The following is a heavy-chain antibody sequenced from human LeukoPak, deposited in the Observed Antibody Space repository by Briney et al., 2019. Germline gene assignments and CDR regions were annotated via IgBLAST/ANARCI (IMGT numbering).Heavy chain of an antibody. V-gene: IGHV3-30-3*01. CDR1: GFSFSGYP. Sequence: PGGSLRLSCAASGFSFSGYPLHWVRQAAGRGLEWVAGISYKGDTKYYRGSVTGRLTISRDTPKNTMYLEMIGLRAEETAIYYCARDPYRGVPDYFDYWGQGTLVTVSS. D-gene: IGHD1-14*01. CDR2: ISYKGDTK. CDR3: ARDPYRGVPDYFDY. J-gene: IGHJ4*02.